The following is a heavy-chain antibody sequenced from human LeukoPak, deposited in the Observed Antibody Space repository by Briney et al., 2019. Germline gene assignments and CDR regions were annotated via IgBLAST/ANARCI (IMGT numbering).Heavy chain of an antibody. D-gene: IGHD2/OR15-2a*01. V-gene: IGHV3-23*01. CDR1: GFTFGSYA. CDR2: ISDSGTIT. CDR3: VRNGAIVPLYYFDY. Sequence: GGSLTLSCAASGFTFGSYAMTWVRQAPGRGLEWVSGISDSGTITYYAASVKGRFTISRDSFNNTLYLHLSTLRADDTAVYYYVRNGAIVPLYYFDYWGLGTLVIVSS. J-gene: IGHJ4*02.